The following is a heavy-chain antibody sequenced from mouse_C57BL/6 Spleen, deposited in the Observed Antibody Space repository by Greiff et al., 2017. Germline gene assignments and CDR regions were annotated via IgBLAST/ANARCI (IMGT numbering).Heavy chain of an antibody. CDR1: GFTFSSYA. V-gene: IGHV5-4*03. CDR3: ARGKGYQRYYFDY. D-gene: IGHD2-2*01. Sequence: EVKLVESGGGLVKPGGSLKLSCAASGFTFSSYAMSWVRQTPEKRLEWVATISDGGSYTYYPDNVKGRFTISRDNAKNNLYLQMSHLKSEDTAMYYCARGKGYQRYYFDYWGQGTTLTVSS. CDR2: ISDGGSYT. J-gene: IGHJ2*01.